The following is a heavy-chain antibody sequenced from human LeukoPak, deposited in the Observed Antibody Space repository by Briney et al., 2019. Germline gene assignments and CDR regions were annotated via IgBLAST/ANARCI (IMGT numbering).Heavy chain of an antibody. J-gene: IGHJ6*02. CDR1: GGSFSGYY. V-gene: IGHV4-34*01. D-gene: IGHD2-15*01. CDR3: ARGSPLTIVVVVAATWLHGMDV. Sequence: KPSETLSLTCAVYGGSFSGYYWSWIRQPPGKGLEWIGEINHSGSTNYNPSLKSRVTISVDTSKNQFSLKLSSVTAADTAVYYCARGSPLTIVVVVAATWLHGMDVWGQGTTVTVSS. CDR2: INHSGST.